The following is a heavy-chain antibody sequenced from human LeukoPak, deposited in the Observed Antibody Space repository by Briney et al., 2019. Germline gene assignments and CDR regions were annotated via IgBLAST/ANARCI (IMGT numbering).Heavy chain of an antibody. CDR1: GGTLSRFS. CDR3: ARLVTPGDCTSTSCYWKGWFDP. D-gene: IGHD2-2*01. Sequence: SVKVSCKASGGTLSRFSISWVRQAPGQGLEYMGGIIPSFGTANYAQKFQGRVTITADESTGTAYMELSSLRSEDTAVYYCARLVTPGDCTSTSCYWKGWFDPWGQGTLVTVSS. V-gene: IGHV1-69*13. CDR2: IIPSFGTA. J-gene: IGHJ5*02.